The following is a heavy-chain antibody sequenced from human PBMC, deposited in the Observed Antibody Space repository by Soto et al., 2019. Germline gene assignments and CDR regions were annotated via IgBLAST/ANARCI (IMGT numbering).Heavy chain of an antibody. CDR3: ARAIDYDSSGYYHYYYYMDV. V-gene: IGHV3-72*01. D-gene: IGHD3-22*01. CDR2: TRNKANSYTT. J-gene: IGHJ6*03. CDR1: GFTFSDHY. Sequence: GESLKISCAASGFTFSDHYMDWVRQAPGKGLEWVGRTRNKANSYTTEYAASVKGRFTISRDDSKNSLYLQMNSLKTEDTAVYYCARAIDYDSSGYYHYYYYMDVWGKGTTVTVSS.